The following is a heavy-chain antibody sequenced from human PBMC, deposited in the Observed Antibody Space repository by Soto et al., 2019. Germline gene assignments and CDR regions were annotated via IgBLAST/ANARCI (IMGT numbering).Heavy chain of an antibody. CDR1: GGSISSEDYY. D-gene: IGHD3-22*01. CDR3: ARGVVDDSSGYYLFDY. J-gene: IGHJ4*02. Sequence: NPSETLSLTCTVSGGSISSEDYYWSWIRQPPGKGLEWIGHIYYGGSTYYSPSLKSRVTISVDTSKRQFSLKLSSVTAADTAVYYCARGVVDDSSGYYLFDYWGQGNMVTVSS. CDR2: IYYGGST. V-gene: IGHV4-30-4*02.